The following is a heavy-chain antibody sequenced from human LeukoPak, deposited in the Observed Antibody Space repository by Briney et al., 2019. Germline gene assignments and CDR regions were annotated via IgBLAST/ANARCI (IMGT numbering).Heavy chain of an antibody. CDR3: ARVRYSDSSVLTRKRSYYFDY. CDR1: GGPISSYY. D-gene: IGHD3-22*01. J-gene: IGHJ4*02. Sequence: PSETLSLTCTVSGGPISSYYWSWIRQPAGKGLEWIGRIYSSGSPNYNPSLKSRVTMSVDTSKNQLSLNLSSVTAADTAVYYCARVRYSDSSVLTRKRSYYFDYWGQGTLVTVSS. CDR2: IYSSGSP. V-gene: IGHV4-4*07.